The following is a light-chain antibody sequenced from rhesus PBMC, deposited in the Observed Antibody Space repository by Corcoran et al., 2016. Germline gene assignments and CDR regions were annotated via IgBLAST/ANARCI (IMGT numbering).Light chain of an antibody. V-gene: IGKV1-33*02. CDR3: QQHNSNPCT. CDR2: ASS. CDR1: QGISNW. J-gene: IGKJ3*01. Sequence: DIQMTQSPSSLSASVGDRLTITCQASQGISNWLAWYKQKPGKAPKLLIYASSSLQSGVPSRFSGSGSGTEVTCTISSRKPEDFATYYCQQHNSNPCTFGPGTKRDIK.